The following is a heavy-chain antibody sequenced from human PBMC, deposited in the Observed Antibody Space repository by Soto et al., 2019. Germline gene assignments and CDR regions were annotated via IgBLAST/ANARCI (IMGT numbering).Heavy chain of an antibody. CDR3: ETVVVPAAIGY. CDR2: IIPIFGTA. CDR1: GGTFSSYA. J-gene: IGHJ4*02. D-gene: IGHD2-2*01. V-gene: IGHV1-69*13. Sequence: SVKVSCKASGGTFSSYAISWVRQAPGQGLEWMGGIIPIFGTANYAQKFQGRVTITADESTSTAYMELSSLRSEDTAVYYCETVVVPAAIGYWGQGTLVTVSS.